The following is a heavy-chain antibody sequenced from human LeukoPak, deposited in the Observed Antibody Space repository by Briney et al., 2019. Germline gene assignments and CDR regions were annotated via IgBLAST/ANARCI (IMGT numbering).Heavy chain of an antibody. CDR2: ISTYNGNT. CDR3: ARDLEHCRNIICSNSAY. Sequence: GASVKVSCKGSGYNFDRYGVNWVRQAPGQGLGWVGWISTYNGNTFYAQKFEGRVSMTTDTSTNTVYMDLRSLRSDDTAVYYCARDLEHCRNIICSNSAYWGQGTLVTVSS. J-gene: IGHJ4*02. D-gene: IGHD2-2*01. CDR1: GYNFDRYG. V-gene: IGHV1-18*04.